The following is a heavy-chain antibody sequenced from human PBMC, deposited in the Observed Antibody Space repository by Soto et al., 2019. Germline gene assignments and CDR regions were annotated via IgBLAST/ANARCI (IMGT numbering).Heavy chain of an antibody. CDR3: ARVYSSWYSDY. CDR1: GFTFSTYG. J-gene: IGHJ4*02. CDR2: IWYDGSNK. V-gene: IGHV3-33*01. D-gene: IGHD6-13*01. Sequence: QVQLVESGGGVVQPGRSLRLSCAASGFTFSTYGTHWVRQAPGKGLEWVAVIWYDGSNKYYADSVKGRFTISRDNSKDTLYLQMNSLRAEDTAVYYCARVYSSWYSDYWGQGTLVTVSS.